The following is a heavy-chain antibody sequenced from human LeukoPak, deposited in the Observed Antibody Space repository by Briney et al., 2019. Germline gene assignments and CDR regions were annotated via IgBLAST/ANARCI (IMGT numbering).Heavy chain of an antibody. D-gene: IGHD3-16*02. CDR3: AREIIWGTYRRLYYFDS. V-gene: IGHV4-34*01. J-gene: IGHJ4*02. CDR2: INHSASA. Sequence: PSVTLSLTCAVYGGSFSGYYWNWIRQVPGKGLEWIGEINHSASARYSPSLKSRVTMSVDTSKNQFSLKLTSVTAADTAIYYCAREIIWGTYRRLYYFDSWGQGTLVTVSS. CDR1: GGSFSGYY.